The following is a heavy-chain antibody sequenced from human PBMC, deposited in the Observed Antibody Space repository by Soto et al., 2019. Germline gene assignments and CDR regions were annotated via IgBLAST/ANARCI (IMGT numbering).Heavy chain of an antibody. V-gene: IGHV4-59*11. CDR2: IYDSGST. Sequence: PSETLSITCSVSGDSLKNHYWAWIRHSPGKGLEWIGNIYDSGSTNYSPALKSRVSMSVDTSKNLFSLKMNSVTAADTAVYYCAGSSMVPVEYFDFWGQGTVVTVSS. CDR1: GDSLKNHY. J-gene: IGHJ4*02. CDR3: AGSSMVPVEYFDF. D-gene: IGHD3-10*01.